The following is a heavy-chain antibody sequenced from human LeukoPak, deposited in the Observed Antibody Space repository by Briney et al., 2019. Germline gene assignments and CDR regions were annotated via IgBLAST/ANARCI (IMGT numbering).Heavy chain of an antibody. V-gene: IGHV4-39*07. J-gene: IGHJ4*02. CDR1: GGSMSSSSYY. Sequence: SETLSLTCSVSGGSMSSSSYYGGWIRQPPGKGLEWIGSIYYSGSTCYNPSLKSRVTISVDTPKNQFSLKLSSLTAADTAVYYCARDNWKQYYFDYWGQGTLVTVSS. CDR2: IYYSGST. D-gene: IGHD1-20*01. CDR3: ARDNWKQYYFDY.